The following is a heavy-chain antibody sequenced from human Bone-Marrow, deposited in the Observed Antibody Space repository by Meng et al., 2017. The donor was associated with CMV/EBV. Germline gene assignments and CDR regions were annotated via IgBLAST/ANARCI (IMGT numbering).Heavy chain of an antibody. CDR2: INHSGST. J-gene: IGHJ6*02. D-gene: IGHD4-11*01. Sequence: SETLSLTCTVSGGSISSSSYYWSWIRQPPGKGLEWIGEINHSGSTNYNPSLKSRVTISVDTSKNQFSLKLSSVTAADTAVYYCARRRSTVTGYTELEAPYGMDVWGQGTTVTVSS. V-gene: IGHV4-39*07. CDR1: GGSISSSSYY. CDR3: ARRRSTVTGYTELEAPYGMDV.